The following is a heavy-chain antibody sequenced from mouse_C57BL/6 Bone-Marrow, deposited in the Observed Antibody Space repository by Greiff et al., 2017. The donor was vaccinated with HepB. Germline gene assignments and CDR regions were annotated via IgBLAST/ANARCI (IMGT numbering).Heavy chain of an antibody. Sequence: RIHPSDSDTNYNQKFKGKATLTVDKSSSTAYMQLSSLTSEDSAVYYCAIRFAYWGQGTLVTVSA. CDR2: IHPSDSDT. V-gene: IGHV1-74*01. CDR3: AIRFAY. J-gene: IGHJ3*01.